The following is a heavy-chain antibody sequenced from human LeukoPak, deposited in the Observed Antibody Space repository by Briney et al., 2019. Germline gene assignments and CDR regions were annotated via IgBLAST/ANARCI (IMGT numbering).Heavy chain of an antibody. D-gene: IGHD1-26*01. CDR3: ARDISGSYYGGTDYFDY. CDR1: GGSISSYY. V-gene: IGHV3-7*01. CDR2: IKQDGSEK. Sequence: ETLSLTCTVSGGSISSYYWSWVRQAPGKGLEWVANIKQDGSEKYYVDSVKGRFTISRDNAKNSLYLQMNSLRAEDTAVYYCARDISGSYYGGTDYFDYWGQGTLVTVSS. J-gene: IGHJ4*02.